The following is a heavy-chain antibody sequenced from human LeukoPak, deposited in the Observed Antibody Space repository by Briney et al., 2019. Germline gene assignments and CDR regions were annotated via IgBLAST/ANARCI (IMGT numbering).Heavy chain of an antibody. CDR3: AKHHRMAARLVCFDY. D-gene: IGHD6-6*01. CDR1: GFTFRSYG. J-gene: IGHJ4*02. Sequence: PGGTLRLSCVASGFTFRSYGMSWVRQAPGKGLEWVSAISGSGAGTYYADSVKGRFTISRDNSKNTLYLQMNSLRVEDTAVYYCAKHHRMAARLVCFDYWGQGTLVTVSS. CDR2: ISGSGAGT. V-gene: IGHV3-23*01.